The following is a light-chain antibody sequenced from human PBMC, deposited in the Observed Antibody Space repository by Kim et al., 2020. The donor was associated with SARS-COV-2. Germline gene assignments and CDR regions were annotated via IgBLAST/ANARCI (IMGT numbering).Light chain of an antibody. V-gene: IGLV6-57*03. J-gene: IGLJ3*02. CDR2: EDN. CDR1: SGSIASNY. Sequence: VTISCTRSSGSIASNYVQWYQQRPGSAPTTVIYEDNQRPSGVPDRFSGSIDSSSNSASLTISGLKTEDEADYYCQSYDSSNHDWVFGGGTKLTV. CDR3: QSYDSSNHDWV.